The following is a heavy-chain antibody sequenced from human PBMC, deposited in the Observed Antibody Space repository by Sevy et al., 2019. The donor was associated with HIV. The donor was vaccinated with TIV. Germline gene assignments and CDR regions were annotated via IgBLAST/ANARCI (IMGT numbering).Heavy chain of an antibody. CDR1: GLTFSSYA. D-gene: IGHD2-15*01. CDR2: INAISSNI. Sequence: GESLRLSCAASGLTFSSYAMNWVRQAPGKGLEWVSSINAISSNIYYADSVKGRFTISRDNAENSLYLQMNSVRAEDTAVYYCARDLFSGGNAVYGYWGQGTLVTVSS. J-gene: IGHJ4*02. CDR3: ARDLFSGGNAVYGY. V-gene: IGHV3-21*01.